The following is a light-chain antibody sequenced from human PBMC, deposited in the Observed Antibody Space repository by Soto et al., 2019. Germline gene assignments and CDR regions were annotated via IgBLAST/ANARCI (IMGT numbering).Light chain of an antibody. CDR1: RGISSN. Sequence: IRMTQSPPTIFLSQGPRATSYCRASRGISSNLAWYQQKPGQAPRLLIYGASTRATGIPARFSGSGSGTEFTLTISSLQSEDFAVYYCQQYNNCPLTFGQGTKVDI. CDR3: QQYNNCPLT. J-gene: IGKJ1*01. CDR2: GAS. V-gene: IGKV3-15*01.